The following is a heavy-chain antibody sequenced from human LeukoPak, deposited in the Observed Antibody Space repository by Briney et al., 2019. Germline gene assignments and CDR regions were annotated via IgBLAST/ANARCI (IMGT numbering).Heavy chain of an antibody. CDR2: IIPILGIA. V-gene: IGHV1-69*04. CDR3: ARRAALDAFDI. Sequence: ASVKVSCKASGGTFISYAISWVRQAPGQGVEWMGRIIPILGIANYAQKFQGRVTITADNSTSTAYMELSSLRSEDTAVYYCARRAALDAFDIWGQGTMVTVSS. J-gene: IGHJ3*02. CDR1: GGTFISYA. D-gene: IGHD2-15*01.